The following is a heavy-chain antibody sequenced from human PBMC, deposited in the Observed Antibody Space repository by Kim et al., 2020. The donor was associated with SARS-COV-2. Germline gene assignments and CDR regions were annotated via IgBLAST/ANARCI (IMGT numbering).Heavy chain of an antibody. CDR2: IIPIFGTA. J-gene: IGHJ5*02. V-gene: IGHV1-69*13. CDR3: ARETTPPIVVVPAYWGHWFDP. Sequence: SVKVSCKASGGTFSSYAISWVRQAPGQGLEWMGGIIPIFGTANYAQKFKGRVTITADESTSTAYMELSSLRSEDTAVYYCARETTPPIVVVPAYWGHWFDPWGQGTLVTVSS. CDR1: GGTFSSYA. D-gene: IGHD2-2*01.